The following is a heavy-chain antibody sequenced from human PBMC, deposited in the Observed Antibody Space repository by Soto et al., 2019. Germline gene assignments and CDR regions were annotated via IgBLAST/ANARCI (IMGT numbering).Heavy chain of an antibody. CDR2: INAGNGNT. CDR1: GYTFTSYA. Sequence: ASVKVSCKASGYTFTSYAMHWVRQAPGQRLEWMGWINAGNGNTKYSQKFQGRVTITRDTSASTAYMELSSLRSEDTAVYYCARGVVAAKWFDPWGQGTLVTVSS. J-gene: IGHJ5*02. V-gene: IGHV1-3*01. D-gene: IGHD2-15*01. CDR3: ARGVVAAKWFDP.